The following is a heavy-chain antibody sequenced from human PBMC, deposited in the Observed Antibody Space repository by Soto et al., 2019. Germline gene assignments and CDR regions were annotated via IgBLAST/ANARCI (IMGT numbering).Heavy chain of an antibody. CDR3: ARLACSTTRCFTYFDY. Sequence: SETLSLTCTVSGGSISGYYWTWIRQPTGKGLEWIGYIYSSGNTNYNPSLQSRVTISVDTSKNQFSLKLSSVTAADTAVYYCARLACSTTRCFTYFDYWGQGALVTVSS. CDR2: IYSSGNT. J-gene: IGHJ4*02. D-gene: IGHD2-2*02. V-gene: IGHV4-59*08. CDR1: GGSISGYY.